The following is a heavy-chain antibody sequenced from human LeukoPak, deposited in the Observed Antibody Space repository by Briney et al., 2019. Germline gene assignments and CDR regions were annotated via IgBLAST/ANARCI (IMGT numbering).Heavy chain of an antibody. CDR3: ARGYYYDSSGYNLGGFDY. V-gene: IGHV1-8*03. J-gene: IGHJ4*02. Sequence: GASVKVSCKASGYTFTSYDINWVRQATGQGLEWMGWMNPNSGNTGYAQKFQGRVTITRNTSISTAYMELSSLRSEDTAVYYCARGYYYDSSGYNLGGFDYWGQGTLVTVSS. CDR1: GYTFTSYD. CDR2: MNPNSGNT. D-gene: IGHD3-22*01.